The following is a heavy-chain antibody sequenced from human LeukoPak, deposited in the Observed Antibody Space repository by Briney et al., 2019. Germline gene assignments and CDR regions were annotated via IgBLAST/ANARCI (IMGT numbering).Heavy chain of an antibody. CDR3: ARDITVEDLDY. CDR1: GYTFTGYY. Sequence: ASVKVSCKASGYTFTGYYMHWVRQAPGQGLEWMGWINPNSGGTNYAQKFQGRVTMTRDTSISTAYMELSRLRSDDTAVYYCARDITVEDLDYGARGTRHPVSS. V-gene: IGHV1-2*02. CDR2: INPNSGGT. J-gene: IGHJ4*02. D-gene: IGHD1-14*01.